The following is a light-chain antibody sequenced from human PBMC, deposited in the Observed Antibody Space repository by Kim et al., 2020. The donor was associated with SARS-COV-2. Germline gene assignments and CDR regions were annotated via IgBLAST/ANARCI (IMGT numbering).Light chain of an antibody. CDR2: GAS. CDR1: QSVSSSY. CDR3: QQYGRSPYT. V-gene: IGKV3-20*01. J-gene: IGKJ2*01. Sequence: EIVLTQSPGTLSLSPGERATLSCRASQSVSSSYLAWYQQKPGQAPRLLIYGASSRATGIPDRFSGSGARTDFTLTISRLQPEDFAVYYRQQYGRSPYTFGQGTKLEI.